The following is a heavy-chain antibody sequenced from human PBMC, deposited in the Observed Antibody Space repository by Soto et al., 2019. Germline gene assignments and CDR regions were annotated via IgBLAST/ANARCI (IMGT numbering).Heavy chain of an antibody. CDR2: IWYDGSNK. J-gene: IGHJ6*02. Sequence: GGSLRLSCAASGFTFSSYGMHWVRQAPGKGLEWVAVIWYDGSNKYYADSVKGRFTISRDNSKNTLYLQMNSLRAEDTAVYYCARELVRGVYYYYGMDVWGQGTTVTVSS. D-gene: IGHD6-13*01. CDR1: GFTFSSYG. V-gene: IGHV3-33*01. CDR3: ARELVRGVYYYYGMDV.